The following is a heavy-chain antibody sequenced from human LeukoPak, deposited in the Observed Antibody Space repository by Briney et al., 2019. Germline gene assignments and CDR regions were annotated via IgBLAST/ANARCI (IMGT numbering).Heavy chain of an antibody. CDR1: GFTFDDYG. CDR2: INWNGGST. D-gene: IGHD2-2*01. CDR3: VRVGQDIVVVPAAPYYYYYYMDV. J-gene: IGHJ6*03. Sequence: PGGSLRLSCAASGFTFDDYGMSWVRQAPGKGLEWVSGINWNGGSTGYADSVKGRFTISRDNAKNSLYLQMNSLRAEDTALYHCVRVGQDIVVVPAAPYYYYYYMDVWGKGTTVTISS. V-gene: IGHV3-20*01.